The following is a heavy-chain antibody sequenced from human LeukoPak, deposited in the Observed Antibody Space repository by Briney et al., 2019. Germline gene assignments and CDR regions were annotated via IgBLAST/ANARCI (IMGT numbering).Heavy chain of an antibody. CDR2: LSYSGNT. CDR3: ARRTSHPVDAVDY. D-gene: IGHD3-9*01. J-gene: IGHJ4*02. V-gene: IGHV4-39*01. Sequence: SETLSLTCSVSGASINNNDYYWDWIRQPPGKGLEWIGALSYSGNTYYNPSLKSRVTISVDTSKNQFSLRLRSVIAADTALYFCARRTSHPVDAVDYWGQGTLVTVAS. CDR1: GASINNNDYY.